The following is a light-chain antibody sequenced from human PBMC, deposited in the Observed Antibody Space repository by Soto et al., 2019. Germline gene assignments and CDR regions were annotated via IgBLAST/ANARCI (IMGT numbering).Light chain of an antibody. V-gene: IGKV3D-20*02. J-gene: IGKJ2*01. CDR2: DTS. CDR3: QQRSGWYT. CDR1: QSVSSN. Sequence: EIVMTQSPATLSVSPGERATLSCRASQSVSSNLAWYQQKPGQAPRLLIYDTSSRATDIPDRFSGSGSGTDFTLTISRLEPEDFTIYYCQQRSGWYTFGQGTKVDIK.